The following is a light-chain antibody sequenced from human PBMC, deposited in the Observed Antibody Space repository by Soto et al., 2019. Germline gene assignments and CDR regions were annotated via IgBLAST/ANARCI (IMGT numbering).Light chain of an antibody. CDR2: SNN. V-gene: IGLV1-44*01. CDR3: AAWDDSLNFYV. CDR1: SSNIGSNT. J-gene: IGLJ1*01. Sequence: QSVLTQPPSASGTPGQRVTISCSGSSSNIGSNTVNWYQQLPGTAPKLLIYSNNQRPSGVPDRFSGSKSGTSASLAISGLQYEDEADYYCAAWDDSLNFYVFGTGKKVTV.